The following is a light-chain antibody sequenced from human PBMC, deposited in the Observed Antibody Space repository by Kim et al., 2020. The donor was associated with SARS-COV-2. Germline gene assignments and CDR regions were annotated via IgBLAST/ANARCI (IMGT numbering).Light chain of an antibody. J-gene: IGKJ2*01. CDR3: QQYNNRPSYT. Sequence: EIVLTQSPATLSVSPGERATLSCRASQTVSSNLAWYQQKAGQAPRLLIYGASTRATGIPARFSGSGSGIEFSLTISSLQSEDFAVYYCQQYNNRPSYTFGQGTKLEIK. CDR1: QTVSSN. CDR2: GAS. V-gene: IGKV3-15*01.